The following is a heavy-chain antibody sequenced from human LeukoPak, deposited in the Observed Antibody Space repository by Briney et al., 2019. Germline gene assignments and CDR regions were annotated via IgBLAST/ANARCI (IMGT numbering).Heavy chain of an antibody. CDR1: GGSISSGGYY. CDR3: ARAGTNDFWSGYYDY. J-gene: IGHJ4*02. D-gene: IGHD3-3*01. CDR2: IYHSGST. V-gene: IGHV4-30-2*01. Sequence: PSETLSLTCTVSGGSISSGGYYWSWIRQPPGKGLEWIGYIYHSGSTYYNPSLKSRVTISVDRSKNQFSLKLSSVTAADTAVYYCARAGTNDFWSGYYDYWGQGTLVTVSS.